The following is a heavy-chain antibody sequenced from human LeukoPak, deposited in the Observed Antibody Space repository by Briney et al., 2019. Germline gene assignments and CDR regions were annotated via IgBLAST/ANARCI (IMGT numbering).Heavy chain of an antibody. CDR1: GGSISSYH. D-gene: IGHD3-9*01. Sequence: SETLSLTCTVSGGSISSYHWSWIRQPPGKGLEWIGYIYYSGSTNYNPSLKSRVTISVDTSKNQFSLKLSSVTAADTAVYYCASYDILTGDFDYWGQGTLVTVSS. V-gene: IGHV4-59*08. J-gene: IGHJ4*02. CDR2: IYYSGST. CDR3: ASYDILTGDFDY.